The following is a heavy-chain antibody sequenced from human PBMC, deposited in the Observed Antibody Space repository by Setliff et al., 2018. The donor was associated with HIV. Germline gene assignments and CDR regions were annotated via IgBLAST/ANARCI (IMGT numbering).Heavy chain of an antibody. V-gene: IGHV1-46*01. CDR2: INPSGGST. CDR1: GYTFSSYY. CDR3: ARGSDSGSYSYYYGMDV. Sequence: ASVKVSCKASGYTFSSYYMHWVRQAPGQGLEWMGIINPSGGSTAYPQKFQGRVTMTRDTSTSTAYMELNSLRSGDTAVYYCARGSDSGSYSYYYGMDVWGQGTTVTVS. J-gene: IGHJ6*02. D-gene: IGHD3-10*01.